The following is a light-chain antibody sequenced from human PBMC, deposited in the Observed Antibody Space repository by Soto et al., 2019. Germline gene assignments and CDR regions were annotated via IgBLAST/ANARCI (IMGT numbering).Light chain of an antibody. V-gene: IGKV3D-15*01. J-gene: IGKJ5*01. CDR3: QQHNQWPIT. CDR2: YIS. Sequence: EIVLTQSPGTLSLSPGKRATLSCRASQSISSIYLAWYQQRPCQAPRLLIYYISTRATGIPARFSGSGSGTEFTLTINSLQSEDSAVYYCQQHNQWPITFGQGTRLEIK. CDR1: QSISSIY.